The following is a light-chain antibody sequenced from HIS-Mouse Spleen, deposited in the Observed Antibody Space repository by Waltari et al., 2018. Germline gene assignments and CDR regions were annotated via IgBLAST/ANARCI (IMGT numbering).Light chain of an antibody. V-gene: IGKV1-8*01. Sequence: AIRMTQSPSSFSASTGDRVTITCRASQGISSYLAWYQQKPGKAPKLLIYAASTLQSGVPSRFSGSGSGTDFTLTISCLQSEDFATYYCQQYYSYPFTFCPGTKVDIK. J-gene: IGKJ3*01. CDR2: AAS. CDR1: QGISSY. CDR3: QQYYSYPFT.